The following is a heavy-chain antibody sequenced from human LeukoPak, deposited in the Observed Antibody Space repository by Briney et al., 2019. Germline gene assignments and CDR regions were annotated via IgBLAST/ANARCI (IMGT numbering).Heavy chain of an antibody. V-gene: IGHV3-48*01. Sequence: PGGSLRLSCAASGFTFSSYSMNWVRQAPGKGLEWVSYISSSSSTIYYADSVKGRFTISRDNAKNSLYLQVNSLRAEDTAVYYCARDPIAAAGTLDYWGQGTLVTVSS. CDR1: GFTFSSYS. J-gene: IGHJ4*02. CDR3: ARDPIAAAGTLDY. D-gene: IGHD6-13*01. CDR2: ISSSSSTI.